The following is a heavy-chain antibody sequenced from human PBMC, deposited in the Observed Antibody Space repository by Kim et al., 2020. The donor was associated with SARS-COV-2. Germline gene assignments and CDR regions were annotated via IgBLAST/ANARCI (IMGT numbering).Heavy chain of an antibody. CDR1: GGSISSGGYY. CDR2: IYYSGST. V-gene: IGHV4-31*03. CDR3: ARGRTTIFGVVIAPVEY. J-gene: IGHJ4*02. D-gene: IGHD3-3*01. Sequence: SETLSLTCTVSGGSISSGGYYWSWIRQHPGKGLEWIGYIYYSGSTYYNPSLKSRVTISVDTSKNQFSLKLSSGTVADTAVYYCARGRTTIFGVVIAPVEYWGQGTLVPVPS.